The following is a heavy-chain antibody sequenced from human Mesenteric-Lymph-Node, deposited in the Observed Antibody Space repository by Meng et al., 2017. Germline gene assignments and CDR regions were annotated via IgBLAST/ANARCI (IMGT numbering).Heavy chain of an antibody. D-gene: IGHD3-22*01. J-gene: IGHJ6*02. V-gene: IGHV3-23*01. Sequence: GESLKISCAASGFTFSNAAMSWVRQAPGEGLEWVSVITDGGRSTYYADSVRGRFTISRDTSNNTLYLQMNSLRAEDTAVYYCSSNLYYDSKFYYYYYGMDVWGQGTTVTVSS. CDR2: ITDGGRST. CDR1: GFTFSNAA. CDR3: SSNLYYDSKFYYYYYGMDV.